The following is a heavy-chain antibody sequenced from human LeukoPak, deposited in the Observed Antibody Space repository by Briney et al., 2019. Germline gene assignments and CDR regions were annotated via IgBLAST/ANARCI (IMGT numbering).Heavy chain of an antibody. CDR3: AAMTYPYYYYYMDV. Sequence: KPSETLSLTCTVSGYSISSGYYWGWIRQPPGKGLEWIGSIYHSGSTYYNPSLKSRVTISVDTSKNQFSLKLSSVTAADTAVYYCAAMTYPYYYYYMDVWGKGTTVTISS. CDR1: GYSISSGYY. J-gene: IGHJ6*03. CDR2: IYHSGST. D-gene: IGHD2-21*02. V-gene: IGHV4-38-2*02.